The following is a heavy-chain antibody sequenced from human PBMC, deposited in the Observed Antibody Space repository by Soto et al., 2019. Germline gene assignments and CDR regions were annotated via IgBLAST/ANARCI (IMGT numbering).Heavy chain of an antibody. V-gene: IGHV3-23*01. Sequence: EVQMLESGGGLVQPGGSLRLSCAASGFICSSYDMSWVRQAPGKGLEWVSTILVSDSTHYEDSVRDRFTISRDRSKNTLYLQMNSLTAGDTAVYYCAKATATGGGAFDICGQGTMVTVSS. CDR3: AKATATGGGAFDI. D-gene: IGHD2-8*02. CDR2: ILVSDST. CDR1: GFICSSYD. J-gene: IGHJ3*02.